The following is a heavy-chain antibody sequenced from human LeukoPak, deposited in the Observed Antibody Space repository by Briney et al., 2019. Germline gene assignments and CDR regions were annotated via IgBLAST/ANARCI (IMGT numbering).Heavy chain of an antibody. Sequence: GGSLRLAWTASGFTFGNYAMSWFRQAPGKGLEWVGFIRSKAYGGTTEYAASVKGRFTISRDDSKSIAYLQMNSLKTEDTAVYYCTRAYGGNPFDYWGQGTLVTVSS. CDR1: GFTFGNYA. V-gene: IGHV3-49*03. CDR2: IRSKAYGGTT. CDR3: TRAYGGNPFDY. D-gene: IGHD4-23*01. J-gene: IGHJ4*02.